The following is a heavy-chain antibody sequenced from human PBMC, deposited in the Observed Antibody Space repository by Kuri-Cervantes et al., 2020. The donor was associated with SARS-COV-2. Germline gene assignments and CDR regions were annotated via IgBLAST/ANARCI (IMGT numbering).Heavy chain of an antibody. Sequence: GGSLRLSCAASGFTFDAYAMHWVRQAPGKGLEWVSGISGSGGSTYYADSVKGRFTVSRDNSKITLYLQMNRLRVEDTAFYYCTKGLLGPGNPGHRLPNTRKVYWGQGTLVTVSS. CDR3: TKGLLGPGNPGHRLPNTRKVY. V-gene: IGHV3-23*01. CDR2: ISGSGGST. D-gene: IGHD1-14*01. CDR1: GFTFDAYA. J-gene: IGHJ4*02.